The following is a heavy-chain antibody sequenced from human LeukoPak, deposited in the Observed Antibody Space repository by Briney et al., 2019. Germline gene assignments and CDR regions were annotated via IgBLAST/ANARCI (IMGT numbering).Heavy chain of an antibody. CDR1: GGSFSGYY. V-gene: IGHV4-34*01. D-gene: IGHD5-24*01. J-gene: IGHJ4*02. CDR3: ARGLSASGRDGYNFPTFDY. CDR2: INHSGST. Sequence: SETLSLTCAVYGGSFSGYYWSWLRQPPGKGLEWIGEINHSGSTNYNPSLKSRVTISVDTSKNQFSLKLSSVTAADTAVYYCARGLSASGRDGYNFPTFDYWGQGTLVTVSS.